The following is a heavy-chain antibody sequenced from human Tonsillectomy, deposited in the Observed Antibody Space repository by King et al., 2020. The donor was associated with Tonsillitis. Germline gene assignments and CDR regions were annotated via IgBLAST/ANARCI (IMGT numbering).Heavy chain of an antibody. CDR1: GFTFGDYA. D-gene: IGHD2/OR15-2a*01. J-gene: IGHJ4*02. CDR2: IRSKAYGGTT. CDR3: TSAQDFGDY. V-gene: IGHV3-49*04. Sequence: VQLVESGGGLVQPGRSLRLSCIASGFTFGDYAMSWVRQAPGKGLEWVGFIRSKAYGGTTEYAASVKGRFTISKDDSKSIAYLQMNSLKTEDKAVYYCTSAQDFGDYWGQGTVVTVSA.